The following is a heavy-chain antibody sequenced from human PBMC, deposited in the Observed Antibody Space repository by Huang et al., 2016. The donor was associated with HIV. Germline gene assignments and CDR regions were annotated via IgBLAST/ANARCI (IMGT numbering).Heavy chain of an antibody. CDR2: SIRMFGTP. Sequence: QVQLVQSGAEVKTPGSSVKVSCKASGGTFSKYAISWVRQAPGQGLEWMGGSIRMFGTPNYARKFQGRVTITADDSTSTTYVEVSSLRSEDTALYYCARGQLGSYGDYDVLYWGQGTLVTVSS. CDR3: ARGQLGSYGDYDVLY. D-gene: IGHD4-17*01. J-gene: IGHJ4*02. CDR1: GGTFSKYA. V-gene: IGHV1-69*13.